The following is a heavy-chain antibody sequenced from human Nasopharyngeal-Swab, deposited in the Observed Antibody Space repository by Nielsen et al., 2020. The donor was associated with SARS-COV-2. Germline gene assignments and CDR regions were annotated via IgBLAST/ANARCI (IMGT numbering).Heavy chain of an antibody. V-gene: IGHV1-2*04. CDR1: GYTFTSYY. J-gene: IGHJ4*02. Sequence: ASVKVSCKASGYTFTSYYMHWVRQAPGQGLEWMGWINPNSGGTNYAQKFQGWVTMTRDTSISTAYMELSRLRSDDTAVYYCARVGARYSSSWLGYWGQGTLVTVSS. CDR3: ARVGARYSSSWLGY. CDR2: INPNSGGT. D-gene: IGHD6-13*01.